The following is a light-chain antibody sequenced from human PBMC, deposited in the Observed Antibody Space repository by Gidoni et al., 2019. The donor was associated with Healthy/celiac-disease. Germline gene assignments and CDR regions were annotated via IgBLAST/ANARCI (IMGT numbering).Light chain of an antibody. CDR2: KAS. V-gene: IGKV1-5*03. CDR1: QSISSW. J-gene: IGKJ1*01. CDR3: QQYNSYSPPWT. Sequence: DIQMTQSPSTLSASVGDRVTITCRASQSISSWLAWYQQKPGKAPKLLIYKASSLESGVPSRFSGSGSGTEFTLTISSLQPDDCATYYCQQYNSYSPPWTFXQXTKVEIK.